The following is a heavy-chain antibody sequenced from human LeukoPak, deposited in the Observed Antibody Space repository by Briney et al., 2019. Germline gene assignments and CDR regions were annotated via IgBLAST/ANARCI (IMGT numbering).Heavy chain of an antibody. CDR2: IRNDGTST. CDR3: ARARYDYRLPVDP. CDR1: GFTFSNYW. J-gene: IGHJ5*02. V-gene: IGHV3-74*01. Sequence: GGSQRLSCAASGFTFSNYWMHWVRQAPGKGLVWVSHIRNDGTSTSYADSVKGRFTISRDNAKNTLYLQMNSLRDDDTAVYYCARARYDYRLPVDPWGQGTLVTVSS. D-gene: IGHD5-12*01.